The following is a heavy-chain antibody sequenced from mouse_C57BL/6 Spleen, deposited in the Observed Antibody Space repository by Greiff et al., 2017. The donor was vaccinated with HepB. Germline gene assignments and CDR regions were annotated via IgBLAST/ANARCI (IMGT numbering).Heavy chain of an antibody. Sequence: VQLQQSGPELVKPGASVKMSCKASGYTFTDYNMHWVKQSHGKSLEWIGYINPNNGGTSYNQKFKGKATLTVNKSSSTAYMELRSLTSEDSAVYYCAFYDGYYEGFAYWGQGTLVTVSA. D-gene: IGHD2-3*01. CDR1: GYTFTDYN. J-gene: IGHJ3*01. V-gene: IGHV1-22*01. CDR2: INPNNGGT. CDR3: AFYDGYYEGFAY.